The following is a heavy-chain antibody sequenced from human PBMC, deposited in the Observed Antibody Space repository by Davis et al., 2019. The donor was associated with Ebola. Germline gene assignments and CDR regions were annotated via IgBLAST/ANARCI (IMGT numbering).Heavy chain of an antibody. J-gene: IGHJ4*02. CDR2: INQDGSDQ. V-gene: IGHV3-7*03. CDR3: SRLRRAEAENY. Sequence: GESLKISCAASGFSFSGYWLSWVRQAPGKGLEWVANINQDGSDQQYVGSVKGRFTVSRDNAKNSLYLQLNSLRAEDTAMYYCSRLRRAEAENYWGQGTLVTVSS. CDR1: GFSFSGYW. D-gene: IGHD1-14*01.